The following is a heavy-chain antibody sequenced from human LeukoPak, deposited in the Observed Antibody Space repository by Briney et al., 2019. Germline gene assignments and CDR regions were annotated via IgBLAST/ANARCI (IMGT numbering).Heavy chain of an antibody. CDR3: TTDLGTYYHGSQRLIPIDY. CDR1: GFTFSSYW. CDR2: IKSKTDGETT. D-gene: IGHD3-10*01. Sequence: GSLRLSCAASGFTFSSYWMSWVRQAPGKGLEWIGRIKSKTDGETTNYAEPVRGRFTISRDDSKSAVYLQMNSLKIEDTAVYYCTTDLGTYYHGSQRLIPIDYWGQGTLVTVSS. V-gene: IGHV3-15*01. J-gene: IGHJ4*02.